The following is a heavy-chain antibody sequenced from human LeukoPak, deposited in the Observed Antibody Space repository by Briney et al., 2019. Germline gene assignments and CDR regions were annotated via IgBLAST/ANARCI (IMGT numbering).Heavy chain of an antibody. CDR1: GGSISSSSYY. CDR2: IYHSGST. CDR3: AREGGDYGGNSQFWYFDL. Sequence: SETLSLTCTVSGGSISSSSYYWGWIRQPPGKGLEWIGSIYHSGSTYYNPSLKSRVTISVDTSKNQFSLKLSSVTAADTAVYYCAREGGDYGGNSQFWYFDLWGRGTLVTVSS. J-gene: IGHJ2*01. D-gene: IGHD4-23*01. V-gene: IGHV4-39*07.